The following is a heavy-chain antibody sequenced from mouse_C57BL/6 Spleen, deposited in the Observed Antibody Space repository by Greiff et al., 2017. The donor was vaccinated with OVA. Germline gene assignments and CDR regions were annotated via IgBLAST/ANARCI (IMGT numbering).Heavy chain of an antibody. Sequence: EVKLQESGPELVKPGASVKISCTASGYSFTDYNMNWVKQSNGKSLEWIGVINPNYGTTSYNQKFKGKVTVTVDQSSNTAYMQLNSLTSEDSAVYYCARRGGRDAMEDWGKGTSVTVSS. V-gene: IGHV1-39*01. CDR1: GYSFTDYN. D-gene: IGHD1-1*01. J-gene: IGHJ4*01. CDR3: ARRGGRDAMED. CDR2: INPNYGTT.